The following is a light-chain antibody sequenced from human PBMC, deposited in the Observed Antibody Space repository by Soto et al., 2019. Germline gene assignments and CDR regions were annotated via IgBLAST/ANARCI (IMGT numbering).Light chain of an antibody. V-gene: IGKV3-20*01. CDR3: QQYAISPWT. Sequence: EIVLTQSPGTLSLSPGERATLSCRASQSVSSSYLAWYQQKPGQAPRLLIYGASSRATGIPDRFSGSGSGTDFTLTISRLEPEDFAVYHCQQYAISPWTFGQGTKLEVK. CDR2: GAS. CDR1: QSVSSSY. J-gene: IGKJ1*01.